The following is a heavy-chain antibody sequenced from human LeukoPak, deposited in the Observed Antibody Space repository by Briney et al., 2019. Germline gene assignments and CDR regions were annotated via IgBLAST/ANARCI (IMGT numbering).Heavy chain of an antibody. CDR1: GYTFTSYG. Sequence: GASVKVSCKASGYTFTSYGISWVRQAPGQGLEWMGWISAYNGNTNYAQKLQGRVTMTTDTSTSTAYMELRSLRSDDTAVYYCARVSTYQWLVLGSYYYGMDVWGQGTTVTVSS. CDR2: ISAYNGNT. J-gene: IGHJ6*02. D-gene: IGHD6-19*01. V-gene: IGHV1-18*01. CDR3: ARVSTYQWLVLGSYYYGMDV.